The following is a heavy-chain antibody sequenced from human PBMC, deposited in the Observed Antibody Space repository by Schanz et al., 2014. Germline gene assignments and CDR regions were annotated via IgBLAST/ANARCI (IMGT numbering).Heavy chain of an antibody. Sequence: QVYLVESGGDLVKPGGSLRLSCAASGFTFSDYYMAWIRQAPGKGLDWVSHISGSSIHKNYADSVKGRFSISRDNGETSVYLQINSLRVEDTAVYYCARFLARYQYYGVDVWGQGTTVIVSS. CDR2: ISGSSIHK. D-gene: IGHD3-3*01. CDR1: GFTFSDYY. V-gene: IGHV3-11*05. CDR3: ARFLARYQYYGVDV. J-gene: IGHJ6*02.